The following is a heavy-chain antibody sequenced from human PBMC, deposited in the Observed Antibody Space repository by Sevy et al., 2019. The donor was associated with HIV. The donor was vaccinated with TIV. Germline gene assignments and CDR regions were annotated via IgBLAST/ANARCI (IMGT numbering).Heavy chain of an antibody. CDR3: AGDSFGGRPPHLQWFDH. CDR2: IHHSGST. Sequence: SETLSLTCTVSGYSISNNYYWGWIRQPPGKGLEWIGSIHHSGSTYYNPSLKSQVTISVDKSKNQFSLKVTSVTAAETAGDYCAGDSFGGRPPHLQWFDHWGQGTLVTVSS. D-gene: IGHD3-16*01. J-gene: IGHJ5*02. CDR1: GYSISNNYY. V-gene: IGHV4-38-2*02.